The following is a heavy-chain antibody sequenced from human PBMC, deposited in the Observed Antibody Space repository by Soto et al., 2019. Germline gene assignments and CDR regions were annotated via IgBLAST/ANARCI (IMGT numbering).Heavy chain of an antibody. V-gene: IGHV1-69*06. CDR3: ARGLSTFGGVIANYGMDV. CDR2: IIPIFGTP. Sequence: QVQLVQSGAEVKKPGSSVKVSCTASGGTFISYAFSWVRQAPGQGLEWMGGIIPIFGTPNYAQKFQGRVTSTADKSTSTAYMDLSSLRSEDAAVYYCARGLSTFGGVIANYGMDVWGQGTTVTVSS. J-gene: IGHJ6*02. D-gene: IGHD3-16*02. CDR1: GGTFISYA.